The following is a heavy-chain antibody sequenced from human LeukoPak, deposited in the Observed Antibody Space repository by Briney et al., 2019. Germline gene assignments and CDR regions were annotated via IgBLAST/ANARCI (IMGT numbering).Heavy chain of an antibody. Sequence: ASVRVSCKASGYTFTGYYTHWVPPAPGQGLEWMGWINPNSGGTNYAQKFQGRVTMTRDTSISTAYMELSRLRSDDTAVYYCAAEYSGYVNWFDPWGQGTLVTVSS. V-gene: IGHV1-2*02. CDR1: GYTFTGYY. D-gene: IGHD5-12*01. CDR2: INPNSGGT. CDR3: AAEYSGYVNWFDP. J-gene: IGHJ5*02.